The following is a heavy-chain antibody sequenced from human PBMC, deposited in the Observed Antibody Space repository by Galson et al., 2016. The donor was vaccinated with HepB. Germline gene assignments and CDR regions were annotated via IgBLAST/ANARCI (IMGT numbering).Heavy chain of an antibody. V-gene: IGHV1-69*06. CDR2: IIPIFGTA. CDR1: GGTFSSYA. Sequence: SVKVSCKASGGTFSSYAFSWVRQAPGQGPEWMGGIIPIFGTANYGLDFQGRVTITADKSTSTTYMELSSLRSDDTAVYYCARDGPEHCSSTSCYDALDLWGQGTLLTVSS. CDR3: ARDGPEHCSSTSCYDALDL. J-gene: IGHJ3*01. D-gene: IGHD2-2*01.